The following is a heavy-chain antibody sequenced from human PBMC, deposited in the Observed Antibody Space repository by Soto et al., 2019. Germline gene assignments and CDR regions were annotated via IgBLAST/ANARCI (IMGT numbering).Heavy chain of an antibody. J-gene: IGHJ6*02. V-gene: IGHV4-39*01. Sequence: PSETLSLTCTVSGGSISSSSYYWGWIRQPPGKGLEWIGSIYYSGSTYYNPSLKSRVTISVDTSKNQFSLKLSSVTAADTAVYYCARHSAAALHGEYYYGMDVWGQGTTVTVSS. CDR3: ARHSAAALHGEYYYGMDV. D-gene: IGHD6-13*01. CDR2: IYYSGST. CDR1: GGSISSSSYY.